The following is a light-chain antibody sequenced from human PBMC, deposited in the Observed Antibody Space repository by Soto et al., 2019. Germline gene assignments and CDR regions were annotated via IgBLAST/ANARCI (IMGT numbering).Light chain of an antibody. J-gene: IGLJ2*01. CDR2: DVN. V-gene: IGLV2-14*03. CDR3: SSYTSDNTRV. Sequence: QSVLIQPASLSGSPGQSITISCTGTSSDVGSYNYVSWYQQHPGKVPKLMIYDVNSRPSGISDRFSGSKSGNTASLVISGLQAEDEADYYCSSYTSDNTRVFGGGTKLTV. CDR1: SSDVGSYNY.